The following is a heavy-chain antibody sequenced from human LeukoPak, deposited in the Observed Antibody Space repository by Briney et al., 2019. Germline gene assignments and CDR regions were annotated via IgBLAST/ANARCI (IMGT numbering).Heavy chain of an antibody. D-gene: IGHD3-10*01. Sequence: GGSLRLSCAASGFTFSSYAMSWVRQAPGKGLEWVSAISGSGGSTYYADSVKGRFTISRDTSKNTLYLQMNSLRAEDTAVYYCAKDQQYYYGSGSYYRYWGQGTLVTVSS. CDR2: ISGSGGST. CDR3: AKDQQYYYGSGSYYRY. V-gene: IGHV3-23*01. J-gene: IGHJ4*02. CDR1: GFTFSSYA.